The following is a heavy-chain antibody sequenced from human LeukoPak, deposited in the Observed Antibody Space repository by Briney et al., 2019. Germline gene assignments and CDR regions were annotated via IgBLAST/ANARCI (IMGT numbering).Heavy chain of an antibody. Sequence: EASVKVSCKASGYTFTSYDISWVRQAPGQGLEWMGWISAYNGNTNYAQKFQGRVTMTRDTSISTAYMELSRLRSDDTAVYYCARGLGVDYWGQGTLVTVSS. D-gene: IGHD3-9*01. CDR1: GYTFTSYD. CDR2: ISAYNGNT. J-gene: IGHJ4*02. CDR3: ARGLGVDY. V-gene: IGHV1-18*01.